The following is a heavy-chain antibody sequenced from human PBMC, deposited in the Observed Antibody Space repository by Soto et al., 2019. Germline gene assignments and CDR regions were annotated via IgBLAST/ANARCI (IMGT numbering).Heavy chain of an antibody. CDR3: AKDRLAGNFDY. CDR2: ISATGGST. Sequence: GFTFNNYAMNWVRQAPGKGLEWVATISATGGSTYYADSVKGRFTISRDNSKNTLYLQMNGLRVEDTAVYYCAKDRLAGNFDYWGQGTQVTVSS. V-gene: IGHV3-23*01. CDR1: GFTFNNYA. J-gene: IGHJ4*02.